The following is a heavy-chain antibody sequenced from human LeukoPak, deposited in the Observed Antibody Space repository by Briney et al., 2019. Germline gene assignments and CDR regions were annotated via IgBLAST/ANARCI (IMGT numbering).Heavy chain of an antibody. D-gene: IGHD3-3*01. CDR2: INPNSGGT. Sequence: AASVKVSCKASGYTFTGYYKHWVRQAPGQGLEWMGWINPNSGGTNYAQKFQGRVTMTRDTSITTAYMEVSRLRSDDTAVYYCVRGGALYYDFWDWGQGTLVIVSS. CDR3: VRGGALYYDFWD. J-gene: IGHJ4*02. CDR1: GYTFTGYY. V-gene: IGHV1-2*02.